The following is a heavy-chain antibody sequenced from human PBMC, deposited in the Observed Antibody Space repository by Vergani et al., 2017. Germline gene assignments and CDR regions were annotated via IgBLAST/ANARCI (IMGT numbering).Heavy chain of an antibody. J-gene: IGHJ4*02. V-gene: IGHV3-15*01. CDR1: GFTFINAW. Sequence: EVQLVESGGGLVKPGGSLRLSCAASGFTFINAWMTWVRQAPGKGLEWVGRIKSKTDGGTTYYAAPVKGKFTISRDDSKNTLYLQMNSLKTEDTAVYYCAKDPLGGYYDSALLEYWGQGTLVTVSS. D-gene: IGHD3-22*01. CDR3: AKDPLGGYYDSALLEY. CDR2: IKSKTDGGTT.